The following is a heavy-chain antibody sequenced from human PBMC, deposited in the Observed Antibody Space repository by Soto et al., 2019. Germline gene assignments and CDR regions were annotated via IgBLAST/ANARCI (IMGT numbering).Heavy chain of an antibody. D-gene: IGHD1-26*01. CDR3: ARRWAGWFDP. CDR1: GGSITSNW. CDR2: IHHSGSF. Sequence: SETLSLTCAVSGGSITSNWWSWVRQPPGKGLEWIGEIHHSGSFNYNPSLKSRVTISIDKSKNQFSLKLSSVTAADTAVYYCARRWAGWFDPWGQGTLVTVSS. V-gene: IGHV4-4*02. J-gene: IGHJ5*02.